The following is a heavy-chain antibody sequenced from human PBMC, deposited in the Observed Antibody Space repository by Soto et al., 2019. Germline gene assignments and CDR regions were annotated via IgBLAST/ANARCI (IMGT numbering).Heavy chain of an antibody. CDR3: ARQKYYDILTGYXSIDY. J-gene: IGHJ4*02. D-gene: IGHD3-9*01. CDR2: IYYSGST. Sequence: SETLSLTCTVSGGSISSSSYYWGWIRQPPGKGLEWIGSIYYSGSTYYNPSLKSRVTISVDTSKNQFSLKLSSVTAADTAVYYCARQKYYDILTGYXSIDYWGQGTLVTVS. V-gene: IGHV4-39*01. CDR1: GGSISSSSYY.